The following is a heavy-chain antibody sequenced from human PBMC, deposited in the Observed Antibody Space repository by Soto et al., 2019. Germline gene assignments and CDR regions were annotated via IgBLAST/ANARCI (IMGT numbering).Heavy chain of an antibody. Sequence: SETLSLTCTVSGGSISSSSYYWGWIRQPPGKGLEWIGSIYYSGSTYYNPSLKSRVTISVDTSKNQFSLKLSSVTAADTAVYYCARLDYDILTGYYNPIGYWGQGTLVTVSS. J-gene: IGHJ4*02. D-gene: IGHD3-9*01. V-gene: IGHV4-39*01. CDR3: ARLDYDILTGYYNPIGY. CDR1: GGSISSSSYY. CDR2: IYYSGST.